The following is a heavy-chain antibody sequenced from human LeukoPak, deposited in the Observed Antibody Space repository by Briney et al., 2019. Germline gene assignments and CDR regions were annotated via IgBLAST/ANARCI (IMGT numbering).Heavy chain of an antibody. Sequence: PGGSLRLSCAASGFTFSSYWMSWVRQAPGKGLEWVANIKQGGSEKYYVDSVKGRFTISRDNAKNSLYLQMNSLRAEDTAVYYCARDAAYGYSSGWYGFFDRWFDPWGQGTLVTVSS. J-gene: IGHJ5*02. CDR1: GFTFSSYW. V-gene: IGHV3-7*01. CDR2: IKQGGSEK. D-gene: IGHD6-19*01. CDR3: ARDAAYGYSSGWYGFFDRWFDP.